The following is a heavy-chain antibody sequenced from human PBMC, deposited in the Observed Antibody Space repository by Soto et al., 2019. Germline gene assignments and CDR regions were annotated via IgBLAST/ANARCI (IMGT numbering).Heavy chain of an antibody. CDR1: GLSISGKK. CDR2: LYDVDGS. J-gene: IGHJ3*02. Sequence: LRLPCAASGLSISGKKNVAWVRQAPGKGLEWVSALYDVDGSFYADSVKGRFTTSSDRSKTTVYLQMNDLRPGDTAVYYCATWREREHAYDIWGQGTTVTVSS. V-gene: IGHV3-53*01. D-gene: IGHD1-1*01. CDR3: ATWREREHAYDI.